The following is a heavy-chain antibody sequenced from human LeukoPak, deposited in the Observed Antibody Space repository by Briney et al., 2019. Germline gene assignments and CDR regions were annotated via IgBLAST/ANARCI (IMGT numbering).Heavy chain of an antibody. CDR2: ISYNGCT. D-gene: IGHD2-15*01. V-gene: IGHV4-31*03. Sequence: SESLSLTCTVSGGSISSGGYYWSWIRQHPGMGLEWIGYISYNGCTYYYPSLKSRVTISVDTSKIQFSLKLSSVTAADTAVYYCARVCSGGSCYTNFDYWGQGTLVTVSS. CDR1: GGSISSGGYY. J-gene: IGHJ4*02. CDR3: ARVCSGGSCYTNFDY.